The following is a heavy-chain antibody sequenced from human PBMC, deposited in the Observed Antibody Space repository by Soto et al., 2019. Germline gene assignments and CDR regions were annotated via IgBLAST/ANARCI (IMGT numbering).Heavy chain of an antibody. CDR2: ISSSSSYI. V-gene: IGHV3-21*01. CDR1: GFTFSSYS. Sequence: PGGSLRLSCAASGFTFSSYSMNWVRQAPGKGLEWVSSISSSSSYIYYADSVKGRFTISRDNAKNSLYLQMNSLRAEDTAVYYCARDRRGGDSSAKTDGPRDYWGQGTLVTVSS. CDR3: ARDRRGGDSSAKTDGPRDY. J-gene: IGHJ4*02. D-gene: IGHD3-22*01.